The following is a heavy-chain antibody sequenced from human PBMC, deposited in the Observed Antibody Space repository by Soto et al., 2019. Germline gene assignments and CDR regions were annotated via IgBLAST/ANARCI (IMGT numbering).Heavy chain of an antibody. CDR1: GGSINTYNLF. Sequence: QLQLQESGPGLVGPSETLSLTCTVSGGSINTYNLFWAWVRQPPGKGLEWIASIHYGGNAYYSPSLTTQATISRDTSKNRVSLELTSVTAADTAVYFCARVNVTLDLWGQGTLVTVSS. V-gene: IGHV4-39*01. CDR2: IHYGGNA. D-gene: IGHD2-21*02. CDR3: ARVNVTLDL. J-gene: IGHJ4*02.